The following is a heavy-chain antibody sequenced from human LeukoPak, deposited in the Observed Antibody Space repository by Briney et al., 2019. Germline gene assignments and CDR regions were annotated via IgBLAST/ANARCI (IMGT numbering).Heavy chain of an antibody. Sequence: GGSLRLSCAASGFTFSSYGMHWVRQAPGKGLEWVAVISYDGSNKYYADSVKGRFTISRDNSKNTLYLQMNSLRAEDTAVYYCAKDGRDAFDIWGQGTMVTVPS. CDR2: ISYDGSNK. CDR1: GFTFSSYG. CDR3: AKDGRDAFDI. V-gene: IGHV3-30*18. J-gene: IGHJ3*02. D-gene: IGHD2-15*01.